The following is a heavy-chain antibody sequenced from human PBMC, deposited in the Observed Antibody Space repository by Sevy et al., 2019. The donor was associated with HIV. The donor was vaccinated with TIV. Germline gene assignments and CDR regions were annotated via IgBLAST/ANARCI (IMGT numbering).Heavy chain of an antibody. V-gene: IGHV3-49*04. CDR2: LKSKAYGGTL. Sequence: GGSLRLSCTASGFTFGDYAMSWVRQAPGKGLEWVAFLKSKAYGGTLDDAASVKGRFTMSRDDSKSIAYLQMNDLKTEETGVYYCTRWKGAKSIFDYWGQGALVTVSS. CDR1: GFTFGDYA. CDR3: TRWKGAKSIFDY. D-gene: IGHD1-1*01. J-gene: IGHJ4*02.